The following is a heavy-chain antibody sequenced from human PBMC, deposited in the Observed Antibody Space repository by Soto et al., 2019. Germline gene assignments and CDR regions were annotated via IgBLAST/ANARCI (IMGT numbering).Heavy chain of an antibody. CDR1: GFSISGYW. Sequence: GLSLRLSCAASGFSISGYWMNWVRQATGKGLEWVSYINTSNTSIYYADSVKGLFTISRDNAKNLLYLQMNSLRDEDTAVYYCAPLASGVSYYFYHMDVWGQGTTVTVSS. CDR3: APLASGVSYYFYHMDV. CDR2: INTSNTSI. J-gene: IGHJ6*02. D-gene: IGHD2-15*01. V-gene: IGHV3-48*02.